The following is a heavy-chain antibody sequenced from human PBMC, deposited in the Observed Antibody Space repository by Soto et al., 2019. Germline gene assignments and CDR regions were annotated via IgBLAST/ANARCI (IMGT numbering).Heavy chain of an antibody. CDR1: GFTFSSYG. V-gene: IGHV3-30*18. CDR2: ISYDGSNK. J-gene: IGHJ6*02. CDR3: AKQRISSSPTRHYYYYGMDV. Sequence: QAGGSLRLSCAASGFTFSSYGMHWVRQAPGKGLEWVAVISYDGSNKYYADSVKGRFTISRDNSKNTLYLQMNSLRAEDTAVYYCAKQRISSSPTRHYYYYGMDVWGQGSRVTVSS. D-gene: IGHD6-6*01.